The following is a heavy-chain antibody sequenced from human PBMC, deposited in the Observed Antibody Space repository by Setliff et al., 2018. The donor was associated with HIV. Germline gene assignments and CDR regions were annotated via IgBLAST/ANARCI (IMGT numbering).Heavy chain of an antibody. Sequence: SETLSLTCTVSGGSISSYYWTWLRQFPGKGLEWIGFIFYPGSTTYNPSLNSRVTISVDTSKNQFSLKVTSVTAADTAVYYCGRQVPVPGVAVTPIDYWGQGTLVTVSS. J-gene: IGHJ4*02. CDR2: IFYPGST. CDR1: GGSISSYY. CDR3: GRQVPVPGVAVTPIDY. V-gene: IGHV4-59*08. D-gene: IGHD3-22*01.